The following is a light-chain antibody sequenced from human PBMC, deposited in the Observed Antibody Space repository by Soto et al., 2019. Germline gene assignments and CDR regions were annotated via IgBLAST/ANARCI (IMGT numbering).Light chain of an antibody. CDR1: QSLVHTDGRTY. V-gene: IGKV2D-29*01. CDR2: EVS. Sequence: DIVMTQTPLSLSVTPGQPASISCKSSQSLVHTDGRTYLYWYLQKAGQAPQLLIYEVSNRFYVVPDRFSGSGSGTDFTLKISRVAAEDVGNYYCMQSQRLPLTFGQGTRLEIK. CDR3: MQSQRLPLT. J-gene: IGKJ5*01.